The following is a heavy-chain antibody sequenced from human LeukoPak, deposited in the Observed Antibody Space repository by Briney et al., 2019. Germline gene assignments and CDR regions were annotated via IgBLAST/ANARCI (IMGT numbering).Heavy chain of an antibody. V-gene: IGHV4-4*07. CDR3: ARAIGGYGDYGPYWFDP. Sequence: SETLSLSCSVSGGSMSNYYWTWIRQPAGKGLECIGRIYTSGSTNYNSSLKSRVTMSIDTPKNQFSLKLSSVTAADTAVYYCARAIGGYGDYGPYWFDPWGQGTLVTVSS. D-gene: IGHD4/OR15-4a*01. J-gene: IGHJ5*02. CDR2: IYTSGST. CDR1: GGSMSNYY.